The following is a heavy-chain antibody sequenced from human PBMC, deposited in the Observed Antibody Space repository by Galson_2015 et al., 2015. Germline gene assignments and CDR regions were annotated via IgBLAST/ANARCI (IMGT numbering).Heavy chain of an antibody. J-gene: IGHJ4*02. V-gene: IGHV4-31*03. D-gene: IGHD3-22*01. CDR1: GGSISSGGYY. CDR2: IYYSGST. CDR3: ARDSHYYDSSGYFLQVSGSDAFYY. Sequence: TLSLTCTVSGGSISSGGYYWSWIRQHPGKGLEWIGYIYYSGSTYYNPSLKSRVTISVDTSKNQFSLKLSSVTAADTAVYYCARDSHYYDSSGYFLQVSGSDAFYYWGQGTLVTVSS.